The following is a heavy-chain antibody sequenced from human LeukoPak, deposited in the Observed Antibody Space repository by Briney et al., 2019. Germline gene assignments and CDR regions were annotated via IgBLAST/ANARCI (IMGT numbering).Heavy chain of an antibody. Sequence: PGGSLRLSCAASGFTFSSYSMNWVRQAPGKGLEWVSSISCSSSYIYYADSVKGRFTISRDNAKNSLYLQMSSLRAEDTAVYYCARDKNNYYGSGTWEYWGQGTLVTVSS. J-gene: IGHJ4*02. CDR2: ISCSSSYI. CDR3: ARDKNNYYGSGTWEY. CDR1: GFTFSSYS. D-gene: IGHD3-10*01. V-gene: IGHV3-21*01.